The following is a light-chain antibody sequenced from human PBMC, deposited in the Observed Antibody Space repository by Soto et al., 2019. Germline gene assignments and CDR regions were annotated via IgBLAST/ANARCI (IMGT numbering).Light chain of an antibody. V-gene: IGLV2-14*01. Sequence: QSALTQPASVSGSPGQSITISCTGTSSDVGGYNYISWYQQHPGKAPKLMIYEVSNRPSGVSNRFSGSKSGNTASLTISGLHAEDEADYSCSSYTSSSIDYVFGTGTQLTVL. CDR3: SSYTSSSIDYV. CDR2: EVS. J-gene: IGLJ1*01. CDR1: SSDVGGYNY.